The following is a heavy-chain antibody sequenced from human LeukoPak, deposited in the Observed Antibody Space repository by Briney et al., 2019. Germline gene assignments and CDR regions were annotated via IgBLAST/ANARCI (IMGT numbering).Heavy chain of an antibody. V-gene: IGHV3-21*01. D-gene: IGHD5-24*01. Sequence: GGSLRLSCAASGFTFSSYIMNWVRQAPGKGLEWASSISSSSSYIYYADSVRGRFTISRDNAKNSLYLQMNSLRAEDTAVYYCARGGDGYNFWYFDLWGRGTLVTVSS. CDR3: ARGGDGYNFWYFDL. CDR2: ISSSSSYI. CDR1: GFTFSSYI. J-gene: IGHJ2*01.